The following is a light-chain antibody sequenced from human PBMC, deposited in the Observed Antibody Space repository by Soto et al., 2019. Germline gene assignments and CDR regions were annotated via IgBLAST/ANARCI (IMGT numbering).Light chain of an antibody. Sequence: QSVLTQPPSASGTPGQRVTISCSGSSSSIGSNTVTWYQQLPGTAPKLLTYNDDQRPSGVPDRFSGSRSGTSASLAISGLQSEDETDYYCAAWDDSLNGVVFGGGTKLTVL. V-gene: IGLV1-44*01. CDR2: NDD. CDR3: AAWDDSLNGVV. J-gene: IGLJ2*01. CDR1: SSSIGSNT.